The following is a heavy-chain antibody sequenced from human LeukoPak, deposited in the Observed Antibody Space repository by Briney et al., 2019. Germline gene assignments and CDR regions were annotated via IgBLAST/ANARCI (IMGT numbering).Heavy chain of an antibody. D-gene: IGHD3-10*01. CDR2: IGGSAGHT. CDR3: AKNIGVETMVRGVEY. V-gene: IGHV3-23*01. Sequence: PGGSLRLSSAASGFTFNSYAMTWVRLAPGKGLEWVSTIGGSAGHTYYADPVKGRFTISRDNSQKTLYLHMNSLRAEDTAVYYCAKNIGVETMVRGVEYWGQGTLVTVSS. J-gene: IGHJ4*02. CDR1: GFTFNSYA.